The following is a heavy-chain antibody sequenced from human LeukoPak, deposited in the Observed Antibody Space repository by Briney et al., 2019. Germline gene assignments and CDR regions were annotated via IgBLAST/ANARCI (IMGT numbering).Heavy chain of an antibody. CDR1: GGSFSGYY. CDR3: ARNSSPYYYYYYMDV. CDR2: IHHSGST. Sequence: SQTLSLTCAVYGGSFSGYYWSWIRQPPGGGLGWIGEIHHSGSTNYNPSLKSRVTISVDTSKNQFSLKLSSVTAADTAVYYCARNSSPYYYYYYMDVWGKGTTVTVSS. J-gene: IGHJ6*03. D-gene: IGHD4-23*01. V-gene: IGHV4-34*01.